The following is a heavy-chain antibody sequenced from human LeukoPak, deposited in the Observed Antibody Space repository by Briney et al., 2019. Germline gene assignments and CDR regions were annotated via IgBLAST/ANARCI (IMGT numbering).Heavy chain of an antibody. CDR2: IYYSGST. J-gene: IGHJ2*01. CDR3: ARVYYSSSYDYWYFDL. V-gene: IGHV4-59*01. Sequence: PSETLSLTCTVSSVSLTNYYWSWIRQPPGKGLEWIGYIYYSGSTNYNPSLKSRVTISVDTSKNQFSLKLSSVTAADTAVYYCARVYYSSSYDYWYFDLWGRGTLVTVSS. CDR1: SVSLTNYY. D-gene: IGHD6-13*01.